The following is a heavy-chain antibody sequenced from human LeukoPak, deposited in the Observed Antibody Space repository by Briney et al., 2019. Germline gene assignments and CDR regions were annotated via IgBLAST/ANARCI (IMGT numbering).Heavy chain of an antibody. Sequence: PSETLSLTCTVSGGSISSYYWGWIRQPPGKGLEWIGYIYYSGSTNYNPSLKSRVTISVDTSKNQFSLKLSSVTAADTAVYYCARERVYSSSSYYFDYWGQGTLVTVSS. CDR3: ARERVYSSSSYYFDY. J-gene: IGHJ4*02. CDR2: IYYSGST. V-gene: IGHV4-59*01. CDR1: GGSISSYY. D-gene: IGHD6-13*01.